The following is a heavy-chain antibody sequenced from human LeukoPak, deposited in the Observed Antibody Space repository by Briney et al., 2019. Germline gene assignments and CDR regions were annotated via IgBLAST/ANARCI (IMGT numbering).Heavy chain of an antibody. CDR2: MWFDGSHQ. CDR3: AKDWGYGSGTYYDG. V-gene: IGHV3-33*06. J-gene: IGHJ4*02. CDR1: GFTFNTYG. D-gene: IGHD3-10*01. Sequence: GGSLRLSCAASGFTFNTYGMHWVRQAPGKGLEWVAIMWFDGSHQYYADSVKGRFTISRDTSKGTLYLQMDSLRAEDTAVYYCAKDWGYGSGTYYDGWGQGTLVTVSS.